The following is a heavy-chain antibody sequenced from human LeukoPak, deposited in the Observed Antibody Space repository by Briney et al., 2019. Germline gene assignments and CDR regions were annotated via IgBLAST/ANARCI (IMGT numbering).Heavy chain of an antibody. J-gene: IGHJ4*02. Sequence: SATLSLTFTVSGGSISSYYWSWIRQPPGKGLEWIGYIYYSGSTNYNPSLKSRVTISVDTSKNQFPLKLSSVPAADTAVYYCARGSGVSSDYWGQGTLVTVSS. V-gene: IGHV4-59*01. D-gene: IGHD3-10*01. CDR2: IYYSGST. CDR1: GGSISSYY. CDR3: ARGSGVSSDY.